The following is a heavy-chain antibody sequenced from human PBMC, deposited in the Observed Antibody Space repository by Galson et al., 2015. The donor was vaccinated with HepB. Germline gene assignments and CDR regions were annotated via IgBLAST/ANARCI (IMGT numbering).Heavy chain of an antibody. CDR1: GFTIDNNY. CDR3: AKDQVAATSV. Sequence: SLRLSCAASGFTIDNNYMTWVRQSPGRGLEWVSIIYSSGTIYYADSVKGRFTISRDNSKNTLYLQMNSLRAEDTAVYYCAKDQVAATSVWGQGTLVTVSS. D-gene: IGHD1-26*01. V-gene: IGHV3-66*01. J-gene: IGHJ4*02. CDR2: IYSSGTI.